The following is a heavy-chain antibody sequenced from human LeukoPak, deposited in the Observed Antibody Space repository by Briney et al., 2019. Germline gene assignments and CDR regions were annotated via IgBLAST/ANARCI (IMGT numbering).Heavy chain of an antibody. J-gene: IGHJ4*02. CDR2: INHSGST. V-gene: IGHV4-34*01. Sequence: SETLSLTCAVYGGSFSGYYWSWIRQPPGKGLEWIGEINHSGSTNYNPSLKSRVTISVDTSKNQFSLKLSSVTAADTAVYYCARGYSRYNLYWGQGTLVTVSS. CDR1: GGSFSGYY. D-gene: IGHD3-16*02. CDR3: ARGYSRYNLY.